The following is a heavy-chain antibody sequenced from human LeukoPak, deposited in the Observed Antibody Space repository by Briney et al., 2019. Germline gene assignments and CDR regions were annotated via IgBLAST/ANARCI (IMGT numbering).Heavy chain of an antibody. CDR2: IYSGGST. Sequence: GGSLRLSCAASGLSVSSNYMSWVGQAPGKGLEWVSVIYSGGSTYYADSVKGRFTISRDNSKNTLYLQMNSLRAEDTAVYYCARGLGGNSRAAPYYFDYWAQGTLVTVSS. J-gene: IGHJ4*02. CDR3: ARGLGGNSRAAPYYFDY. D-gene: IGHD4-23*01. V-gene: IGHV3-66*02. CDR1: GLSVSSNY.